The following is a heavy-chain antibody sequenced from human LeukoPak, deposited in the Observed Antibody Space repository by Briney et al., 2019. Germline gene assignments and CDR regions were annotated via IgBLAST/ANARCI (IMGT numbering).Heavy chain of an antibody. CDR2: ISGSGGST. V-gene: IGHV3-23*01. D-gene: IGHD6-6*01. Sequence: GGSLRLSCAASGFTFSSYAMSWVRQAPGKGLEWVSAISGSGGSTYYADSVKGRFTISRDDSKNTLYLQMNSLRAEDTAVYYCAKDPVSSSGYFDYWGQGTLVTVSS. CDR3: AKDPVSSSGYFDY. J-gene: IGHJ4*02. CDR1: GFTFSSYA.